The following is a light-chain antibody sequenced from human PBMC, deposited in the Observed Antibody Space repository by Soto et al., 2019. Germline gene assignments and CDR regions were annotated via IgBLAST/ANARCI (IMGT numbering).Light chain of an antibody. V-gene: IGLV1-44*01. J-gene: IGLJ1*01. CDR2: SNN. Sequence: QSVLTQPLSASGTPGQRVTISCSGSSSNIGSNTVNWYQQLPGTPPKLLIYSNNQRPSGVPDRFSGSKSGTSASLAISGLQSEDEADYYCAAWDDSLNGYVFGTGTKVTVL. CDR3: AAWDDSLNGYV. CDR1: SSNIGSNT.